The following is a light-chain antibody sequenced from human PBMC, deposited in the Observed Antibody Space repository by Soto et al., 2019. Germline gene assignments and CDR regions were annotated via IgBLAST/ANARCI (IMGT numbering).Light chain of an antibody. CDR3: QQSYSTPWT. Sequence: DIQMTQSPSSLSASVGDRVTITCRASQSSSSYLNWYQQKPGKAPKLLIYGASSLQSGVPSRFSGSGSGTDFTLTISSLQPEDFATYYGQQSYSTPWTFGQGTKVEIK. J-gene: IGKJ1*01. CDR1: QSSSSY. V-gene: IGKV1-39*01. CDR2: GAS.